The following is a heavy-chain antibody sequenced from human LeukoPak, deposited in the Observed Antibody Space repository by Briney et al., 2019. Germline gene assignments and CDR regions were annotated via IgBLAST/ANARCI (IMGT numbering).Heavy chain of an antibody. Sequence: GGSLRLSCAASGFTFSSYEMNWVRQAPGKGLEWVSYISSSGSTIYYADSVKGRFTISRDNAKNSLYLQMNSLRAEDTAVYYCARGHNYYYYYYMDVWGKGTTVTISS. V-gene: IGHV3-48*03. J-gene: IGHJ6*03. CDR1: GFTFSSYE. CDR2: ISSSGSTI. CDR3: ARGHNYYYYYYMDV.